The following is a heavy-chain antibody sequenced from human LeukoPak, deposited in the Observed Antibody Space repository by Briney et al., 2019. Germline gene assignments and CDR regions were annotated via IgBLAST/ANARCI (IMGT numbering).Heavy chain of an antibody. CDR1: GFTFSSYA. V-gene: IGHV3-23*01. Sequence: GGSLRLSCAASGFTFSSYAMSWVRQAPGKGLEWVSAISGSGGSTYYADSVKGRFTISRDNSKNTLYLQMNSLRAEDTAVYYCAKEKERGSHRGAAFDIWGQGTMVTVSS. CDR2: ISGSGGST. D-gene: IGHD3-10*01. CDR3: AKEKERGSHRGAAFDI. J-gene: IGHJ3*02.